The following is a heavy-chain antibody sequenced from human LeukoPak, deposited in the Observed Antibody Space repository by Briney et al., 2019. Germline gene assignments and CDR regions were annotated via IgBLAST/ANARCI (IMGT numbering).Heavy chain of an antibody. Sequence: GESLKISCKGSGYSFTSYWIGWVRQMPGKGLEWMGIIYPGDSDTRYSPSFQGQVTISADKSISTAYLQWSSLKASDTAMYYCAISDPLGYCSGGSCYQEENWFDPWGQGTLVTVSS. V-gene: IGHV5-51*01. J-gene: IGHJ5*02. CDR1: GYSFTSYW. D-gene: IGHD2-15*01. CDR3: AISDPLGYCSGGSCYQEENWFDP. CDR2: IYPGDSDT.